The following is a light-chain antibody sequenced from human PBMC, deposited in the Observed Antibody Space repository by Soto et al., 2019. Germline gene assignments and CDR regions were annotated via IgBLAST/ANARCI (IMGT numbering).Light chain of an antibody. Sequence: EIVMTQSPATLSVSPGERATLSCRASQSVSSNLAWYQQKPGQAPRLLIYGAYTRATGIQARFSGSGSGTEFTLTISSLQSEDFAVYYCKQYINWPRTFGQGAKVDIK. CDR1: QSVSSN. CDR3: KQYINWPRT. CDR2: GAY. J-gene: IGKJ1*01. V-gene: IGKV3-15*01.